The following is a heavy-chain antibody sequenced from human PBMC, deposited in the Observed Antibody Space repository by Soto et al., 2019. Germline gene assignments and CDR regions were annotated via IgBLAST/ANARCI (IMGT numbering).Heavy chain of an antibody. V-gene: IGHV4-31*02. D-gene: IGHD2-2*02. CDR3: ARILPYPTISGRSGWFDP. Sequence: SETLSLTCIVSGVSLTGGSIGSGAYFWTWIRQHPGKGLEWIGNIHYSGRTHYNPSLESRLTMSVDTSKNPFSLNLTSVTAADTAIYYCARILPYPTISGRSGWFDPWGQGTLVTVSS. CDR2: IHYSGRT. CDR1: GVSLTGGSIGSGAYF. J-gene: IGHJ5*02.